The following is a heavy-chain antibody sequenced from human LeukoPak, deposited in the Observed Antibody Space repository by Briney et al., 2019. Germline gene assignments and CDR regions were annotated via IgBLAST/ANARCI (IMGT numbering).Heavy chain of an antibody. CDR2: IYSTGSI. Sequence: SETLPLTCIVSGGSISDNYWSWIRQPAGKGLEWIGRIYSTGSINYSPSLKSRVTMSVDTSKNHFSLTLTSVSAADTAVYYCARGGAMTGYYDSWGQGTLVTVSS. CDR1: GGSISDNY. D-gene: IGHD3-9*01. V-gene: IGHV4-4*07. J-gene: IGHJ5*01. CDR3: ARGGAMTGYYDS.